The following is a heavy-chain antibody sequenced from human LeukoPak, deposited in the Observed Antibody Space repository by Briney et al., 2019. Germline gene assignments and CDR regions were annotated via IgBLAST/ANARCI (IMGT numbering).Heavy chain of an antibody. Sequence: GGSLRLPCAASGFTFSSYDMHWVRQAPGKGLEWVAIIKYDGSNKDYADSVKGRFTISRDNSKNTLYLQMNSLRAEDTAVYYCARDSNSGYYGEYFDYWGQGTLVTVSS. D-gene: IGHD3-22*01. CDR1: GFTFSSYD. CDR2: IKYDGSNK. J-gene: IGHJ4*02. V-gene: IGHV3-33*01. CDR3: ARDSNSGYYGEYFDY.